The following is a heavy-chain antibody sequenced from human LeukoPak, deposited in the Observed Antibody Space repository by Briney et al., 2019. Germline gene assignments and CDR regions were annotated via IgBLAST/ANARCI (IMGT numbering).Heavy chain of an antibody. Sequence: GASVKVSCKASGYTFTSYGISWVRQAPGQGLEWMGWISAYNGNTNYAQKLQGRVTMTTDTSTSTAYMELRSLRSDDTAVYYCASEYSSQKTLDYWAREPWSPSPQ. CDR1: GYTFTSYG. D-gene: IGHD6-13*01. J-gene: IGHJ4*02. V-gene: IGHV1-18*01. CDR3: ASEYSSQKTLDY. CDR2: ISAYNGNT.